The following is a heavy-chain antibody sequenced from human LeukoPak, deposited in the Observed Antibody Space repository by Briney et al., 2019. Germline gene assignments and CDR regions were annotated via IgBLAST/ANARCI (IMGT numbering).Heavy chain of an antibody. CDR3: AKPKYSSGWYGGVDY. Sequence: GGSLRLSCAASGFTFSSYAMSWVRQAPGKGLEWVSGISDSGGSTYYTDSVKGRFTISRDNSKNTLYLQMKSLRAEGTAVYYCAKPKYSSGWYGGVDYWGQGTLVTVSS. V-gene: IGHV3-23*01. D-gene: IGHD6-19*01. CDR1: GFTFSSYA. J-gene: IGHJ4*02. CDR2: ISDSGGST.